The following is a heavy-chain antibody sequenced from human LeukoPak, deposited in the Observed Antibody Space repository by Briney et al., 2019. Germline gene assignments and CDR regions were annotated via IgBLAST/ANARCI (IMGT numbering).Heavy chain of an antibody. J-gene: IGHJ4*02. CDR1: GFTFSSYG. V-gene: IGHV3-33*06. CDR2: IWYDGSNK. D-gene: IGHD3-22*01. Sequence: PGRSLRLSCAASGFTFSSYGMLWVRQAPGKGLEWVAVIWYDGSNKYYADSVKGRFTISRDNSKSTLYLQMNSLRAEDTAVYYCAKDRVGYYDSSGSSLLDYWGQGTLVTVSS. CDR3: AKDRVGYYDSSGSSLLDY.